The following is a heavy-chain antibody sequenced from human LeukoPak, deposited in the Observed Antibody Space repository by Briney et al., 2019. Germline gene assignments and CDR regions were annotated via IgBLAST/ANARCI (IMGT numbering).Heavy chain of an antibody. CDR3: ASSPTADYSYFDY. Sequence: PGGSLRLSCAASGFTFSSYAMSWVRQAPGKGLEWVSAISGSGGSTYYADSVKGRFTISRVYSKNTLYLKMNSLRAEDTAVYYCASSPTADYSYFDYWGQGTLVTVSS. J-gene: IGHJ4*02. CDR2: ISGSGGST. V-gene: IGHV3-23*01. CDR1: GFTFSSYA. D-gene: IGHD2-21*01.